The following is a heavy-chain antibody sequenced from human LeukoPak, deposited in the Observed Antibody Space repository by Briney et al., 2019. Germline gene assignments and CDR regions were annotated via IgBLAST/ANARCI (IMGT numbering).Heavy chain of an antibody. J-gene: IGHJ6*02. Sequence: APVKVSCKASGYTFTSYDINWVRQATGQGLEWMGWMNPNSGNTGYAQKFQGRVTMTRNTSISTAYMELSSLRSEDTAVYYCAREYNWNYVAYYYYGMDVWGQGTTVTVSS. CDR3: AREYNWNYVAYYYYGMDV. CDR1: GYTFTSYD. D-gene: IGHD1-7*01. CDR2: MNPNSGNT. V-gene: IGHV1-8*01.